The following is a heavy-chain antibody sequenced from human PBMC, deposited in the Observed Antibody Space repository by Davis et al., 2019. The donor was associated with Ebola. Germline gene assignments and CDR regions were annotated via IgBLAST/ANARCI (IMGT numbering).Heavy chain of an antibody. CDR3: AIPARGFQLHESS. CDR1: GFTLGIYW. J-gene: IGHJ5*02. D-gene: IGHD1-1*01. Sequence: GGSLRLSCLAPGFTLGIYWLRCVRQAPGTGLEWVANIQRYGRDKQYVDSVKGRFTISRDNAKNSLYLQMNTLRAEDTALYHCAIPARGFQLHESSWGQGTLVTVSS. V-gene: IGHV3-7*03. CDR2: IQRYGRDK.